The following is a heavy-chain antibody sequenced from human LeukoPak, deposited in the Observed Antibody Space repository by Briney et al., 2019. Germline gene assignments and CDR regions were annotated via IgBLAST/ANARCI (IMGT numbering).Heavy chain of an antibody. J-gene: IGHJ4*02. Sequence: GGSLRLSCAASGFTVSSVYMSWVRQAPGKGLEWVSVLYSGGSTYYADSVKGRFTISRDNSKNTLYLQMNSLRAEDTAVYYCARGYSYSWGYWGQGALVTVSS. D-gene: IGHD5-18*01. CDR1: GFTVSSVY. V-gene: IGHV3-66*01. CDR2: LYSGGST. CDR3: ARGYSYSWGY.